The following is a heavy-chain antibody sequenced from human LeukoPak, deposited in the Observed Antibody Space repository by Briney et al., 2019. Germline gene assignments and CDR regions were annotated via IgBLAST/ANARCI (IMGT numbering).Heavy chain of an antibody. CDR3: ARVYYSSSYDYWYFDL. D-gene: IGHD6-13*01. V-gene: IGHV4-61*02. Sequence: KTSETLSLTCTVSGGSISSSSYYWGWIRQPAGKGLEWIGRIDTSGNTNYKPSLKSRVTMSVDTSKNQFSLKLSSVTAADTAVYYCARVYYSSSYDYWYFDLWGRGTLVTVSS. J-gene: IGHJ2*01. CDR1: GGSISSSSYY. CDR2: IDTSGNT.